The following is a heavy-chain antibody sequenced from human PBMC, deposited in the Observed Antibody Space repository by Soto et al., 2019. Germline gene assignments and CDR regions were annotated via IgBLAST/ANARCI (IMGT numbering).Heavy chain of an antibody. CDR3: ATQPRKYYYDSSGLHLWYFQH. CDR1: GGSISTYY. J-gene: IGHJ1*01. V-gene: IGHV4-59*13. CDR2: IYYTGNT. D-gene: IGHD3-22*01. Sequence: LSLTCTVTGGSISTYYWSWIRQPPGKGLEWIGHIYYTGNTNYNPSLKSRVTISVDTSTNRFSLRLRSVSAADTAVYYCATQPRKYYYDSSGLHLWYFQHWGQGTLVTVSS.